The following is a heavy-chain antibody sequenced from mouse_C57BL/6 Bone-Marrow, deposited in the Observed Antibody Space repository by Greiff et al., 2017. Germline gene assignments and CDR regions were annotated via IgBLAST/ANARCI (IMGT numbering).Heavy chain of an antibody. Sequence: EVQLVESGGGLVQPGGSLSLSCAASGFTFTDYYMSWVRQPPGKALEWLGFIRNKANGYTTEYSASVKGRFTISRDNSQSILYLQMNALRAEDSATYYCAGNGDCGSSSDYWGQGTTLTVSS. CDR2: IRNKANGYTT. V-gene: IGHV7-3*01. J-gene: IGHJ2*01. CDR1: GFTFTDYY. CDR3: AGNGDCGSSSDY. D-gene: IGHD1-1*01.